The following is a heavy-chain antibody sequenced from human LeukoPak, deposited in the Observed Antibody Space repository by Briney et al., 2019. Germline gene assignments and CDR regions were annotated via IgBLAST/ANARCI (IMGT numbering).Heavy chain of an antibody. CDR2: IYDSGST. CDR3: ARQGPVLPTPRFDP. J-gene: IGHJ5*02. D-gene: IGHD2/OR15-2a*01. Sequence: PSETLSLTCSVSGGSINTNNYYWGWIRQPPGKGLEWIGYIYDSGSTKYNPSLKSRLTISVDTSKNQFSLKLSSVTAADTAVYYCARQGPVLPTPRFDPWGQGTLVTVSS. CDR1: GGSINTNNYY. V-gene: IGHV4-61*05.